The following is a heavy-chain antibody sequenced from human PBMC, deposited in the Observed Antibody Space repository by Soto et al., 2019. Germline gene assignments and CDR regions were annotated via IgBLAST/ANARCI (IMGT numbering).Heavy chain of an antibody. CDR1: GVSVSGYF. Sequence: PSATLSLTCAVYGVSVSGYFWSWIRQPPGKGLEWIGEINHSGTTSYSPSLDSRVTTSVDTSKNQFSLRLSSVTAADTAIYYCARRYCSDSYCSYFDYWGRGTLVTVSS. V-gene: IGHV4-34*01. CDR3: ARRYCSDSYCSYFDY. CDR2: INHSGTT. J-gene: IGHJ4*02. D-gene: IGHD2-15*01.